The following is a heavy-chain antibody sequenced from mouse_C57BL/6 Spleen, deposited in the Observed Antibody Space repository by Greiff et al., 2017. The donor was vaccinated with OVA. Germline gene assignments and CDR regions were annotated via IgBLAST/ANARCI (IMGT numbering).Heavy chain of an antibody. D-gene: IGHD3-1*01. CDR1: GFTFSSYA. V-gene: IGHV5-4*01. CDR3: ARDRDYWYFDV. Sequence: EVQVVESGGGLVKPGGSLKLSCAASGFTFSSYAMSWVRQTPEKRLEWVATLSDGGSYTYYPDNVKGRFTISRDNAKNNLYLQMSHLKSEDTAMYYCARDRDYWYFDVWGTGTTVTVSS. J-gene: IGHJ1*03. CDR2: LSDGGSYT.